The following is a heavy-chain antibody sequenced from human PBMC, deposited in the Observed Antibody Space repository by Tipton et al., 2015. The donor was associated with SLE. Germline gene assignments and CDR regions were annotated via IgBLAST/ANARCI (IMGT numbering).Heavy chain of an antibody. V-gene: IGHV4-39*07. Sequence: TLSLTCTVSGGSISSSSYYWGWIRQPPGQGLEWIGSIYYSGSTYYNPSLKSRVTISVDTSKNQFSLQLSSVTAADTAVYYCARYCSGGSCYYAFDIWGQGTMVTVSS. D-gene: IGHD2-15*01. CDR3: ARYCSGGSCYYAFDI. CDR1: GGSISSSSYY. CDR2: IYYSGST. J-gene: IGHJ3*02.